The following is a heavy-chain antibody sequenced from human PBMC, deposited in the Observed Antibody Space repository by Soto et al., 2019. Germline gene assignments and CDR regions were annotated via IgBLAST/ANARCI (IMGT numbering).Heavy chain of an antibody. V-gene: IGHV1-2*04. J-gene: IGHJ5*02. CDR3: ARDQRYCSSTSCYGVGNWFDP. D-gene: IGHD2-2*01. CDR1: GYTFTGYY. Sequence: ASVKVSCKASGYTFTGYYMHWVRQAPGQGLEWMGWINPNSGGTNYAQKFQGWVTMTRDTSISTAYMELSRLRSDDTAVYYCARDQRYCSSTSCYGVGNWFDPWGQGTLVTVSS. CDR2: INPNSGGT.